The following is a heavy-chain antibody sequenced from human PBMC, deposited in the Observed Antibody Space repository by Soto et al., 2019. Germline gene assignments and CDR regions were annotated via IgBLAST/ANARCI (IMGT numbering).Heavy chain of an antibody. Sequence: QVQLQESGPGLVKPSQTLSLTCSVSGGSISTGDYYWSWIRQPPGKGLEWIGYIYYTGSTYYNPSLRSRVTVSAATSKHQFSLKLSFVTAAGTAVYYCARGACYYVSGGPRGGGYFDLWGRGTLVTASS. V-gene: IGHV4-30-4*01. D-gene: IGHD3-22*01. CDR2: IYYTGST. CDR1: GGSISTGDYY. J-gene: IGHJ2*01. CDR3: ARGACYYVSGGPRGGGYFDL.